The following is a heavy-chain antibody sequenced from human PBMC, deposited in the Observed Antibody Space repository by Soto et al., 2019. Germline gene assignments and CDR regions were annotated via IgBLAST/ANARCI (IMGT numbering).Heavy chain of an antibody. CDR3: ARRGYELPYYYYYYMDV. CDR2: IWYDGSNK. V-gene: IGHV3-33*01. CDR1: GVTFSIYG. J-gene: IGHJ6*03. Sequence: PGGSLKLSCAASGVTFSIYGMHWVLQAPGKGLEWVADIWYDGSNKYYADSVKGRFTISRDNSKNTLYLQMNSLRAEDTAVYYCARRGYELPYYYYYYMDVWGKGTTVTVSS. D-gene: IGHD5-12*01.